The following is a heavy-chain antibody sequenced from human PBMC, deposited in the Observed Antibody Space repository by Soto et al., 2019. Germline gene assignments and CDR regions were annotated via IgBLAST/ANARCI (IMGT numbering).Heavy chain of an antibody. V-gene: IGHV3-21*01. CDR1: GFTFSSYS. CDR3: GLIDGGVGSNDAFDI. D-gene: IGHD3-16*01. J-gene: IGHJ3*02. Sequence: EVQLVESGGGLVKPGGSLRLSCAASGFTFSSYSMNWVRQAPGKGLEWVPSISSSSSYRYYADSVKGRFTISRDNAKNSLYLQMNSLRAEDTAVYYCGLIDGGVGSNDAFDIWGQGTMVTVSS. CDR2: ISSSSSYR.